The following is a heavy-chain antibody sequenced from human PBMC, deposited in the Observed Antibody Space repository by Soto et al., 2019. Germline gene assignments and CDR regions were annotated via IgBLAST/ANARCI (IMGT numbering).Heavy chain of an antibody. CDR3: AREGPGGSDYVGNSDGDAFGI. CDR1: GFTFSSYS. V-gene: IGHV3-48*02. Sequence: GSLRLSCAASGFTFSSYSMNWVRQDPGKGREWVSYISSSSSTIYYADFVKGRFTISIDNAKNALYLQMNSLRDEDTAVYYCAREGPGGSDYVGNSDGDAFGIWGQGTMVTVSS. CDR2: ISSSSSTI. J-gene: IGHJ3*02. D-gene: IGHD4-17*01.